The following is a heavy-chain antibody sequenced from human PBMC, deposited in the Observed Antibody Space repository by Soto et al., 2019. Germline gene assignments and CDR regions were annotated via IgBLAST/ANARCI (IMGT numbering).Heavy chain of an antibody. V-gene: IGHV1-69*01. CDR1: GGTFNSYT. J-gene: IGHJ4*02. CDR2: IMAIFDKR. Sequence: QVQLVQSAAEVRKPGSSLRLSCRTSGGTFNSYTINWVRRAPGQGLEWVGGIMAIFDKRNYAQKFLGRVTITADESTSTAYLELSGLTIEDTAVYYCARERASGNHDFWGQGTPVTVSS. CDR3: ARERASGNHDF. D-gene: IGHD1-1*01.